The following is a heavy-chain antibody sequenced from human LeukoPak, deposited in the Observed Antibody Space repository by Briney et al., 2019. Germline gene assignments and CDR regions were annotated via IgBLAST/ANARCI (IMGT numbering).Heavy chain of an antibody. J-gene: IGHJ4*02. Sequence: SETLSLTCAVYGGSFSGYYWSWIRQPPGKGLEWIGEINHSGSTNYNPSLKSRVTISVDTSKNQFSLKLSSVTAADTAVYYCARGYGDYVYDRFIHDRRKRGPYDYWGQGTLVTVSS. CDR1: GGSFSGYY. CDR3: ARGYGDYVYDRFIHDRRKRGPYDY. CDR2: INHSGST. D-gene: IGHD4-17*01. V-gene: IGHV4-34*01.